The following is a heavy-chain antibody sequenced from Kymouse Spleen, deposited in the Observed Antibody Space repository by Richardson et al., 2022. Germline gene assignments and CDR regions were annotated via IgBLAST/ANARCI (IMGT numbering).Heavy chain of an antibody. CDR2: ISWNSGSI. D-gene: IGHD3-10*01. Sequence: EVQLVESGGGLVQPGRSLRLSCAASGFTFDDYAMHWVRQAPGKGLEWVSGISWNSGSIGYADSVKGRFTISRDNAKNSLYLQMNSLRAEDTALYYCAKEGDYGSGSYYWFDPWGQGTLVTVSS. J-gene: IGHJ5*02. V-gene: IGHV3-9*01. CDR3: AKEGDYGSGSYYWFDP. CDR1: GFTFDDYA.